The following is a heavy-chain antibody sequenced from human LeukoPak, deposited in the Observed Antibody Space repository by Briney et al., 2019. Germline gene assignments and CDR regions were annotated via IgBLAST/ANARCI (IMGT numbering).Heavy chain of an antibody. D-gene: IGHD5/OR15-5a*01. J-gene: IGHJ4*02. V-gene: IGHV4-39*01. Sequence: SETLSLTCTVSGGSISNSKSFWAWIRQPPGKGLEWIGTIYYSGITHYSPSLKSRVTISVDTSKNQFSLKLSSVTATDTALYYCARRVYGTSQYYWGQGTLVTVSS. CDR1: GGSISNSKSF. CDR2: IYYSGIT. CDR3: ARRVYGTSQYY.